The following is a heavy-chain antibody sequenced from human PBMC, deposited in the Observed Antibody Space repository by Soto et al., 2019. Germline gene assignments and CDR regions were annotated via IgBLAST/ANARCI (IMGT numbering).Heavy chain of an antibody. CDR1: GGSSSNYY. V-gene: IGHV4-59*01. CDR2: IYYSGSA. D-gene: IGHD2-15*01. J-gene: IGHJ4*02. Sequence: PSETLSLTCTVSGGSSSNYYCSRIRQPPGKGLEWIGDIYYSGSANYNPSLKSRVTISVDTSKNQFSLKLSSVTAADTAVYYCARAGAATLSDFWGQGTLVTVSS. CDR3: ARAGAATLSDF.